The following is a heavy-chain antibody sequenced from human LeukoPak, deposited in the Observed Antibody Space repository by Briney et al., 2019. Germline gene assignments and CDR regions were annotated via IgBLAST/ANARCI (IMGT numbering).Heavy chain of an antibody. Sequence: SETLSLTCAVSGYSISSGYYWGWIRQPPGKGLEWIGNIYHSGSTYYNPSLKSRVTISVDTSKNQFSLKLSSVTAADTAVYYCASLKLTSTMVRGNAFDIWGQGTMVTVSS. D-gene: IGHD3-10*01. J-gene: IGHJ3*02. CDR3: ASLKLTSTMVRGNAFDI. V-gene: IGHV4-38-2*01. CDR1: GYSISSGYY. CDR2: IYHSGST.